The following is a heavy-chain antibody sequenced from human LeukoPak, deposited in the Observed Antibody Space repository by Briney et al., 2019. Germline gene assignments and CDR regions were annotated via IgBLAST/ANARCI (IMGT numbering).Heavy chain of an antibody. CDR2: IYYSGST. CDR1: GGSISSSSYY. Sequence: PSETLSLTCTVSGGSISSSSYYWSWIRQPPGKGLEWIGYIYYSGSTNYNPSLKSRVTISVDTSKNQFSLKLSSVTAADTAVYYCARVVSSGVTTFSDWGQGTLVTVSS. V-gene: IGHV4-61*01. D-gene: IGHD4-17*01. CDR3: ARVVSSGVTTFSD. J-gene: IGHJ1*01.